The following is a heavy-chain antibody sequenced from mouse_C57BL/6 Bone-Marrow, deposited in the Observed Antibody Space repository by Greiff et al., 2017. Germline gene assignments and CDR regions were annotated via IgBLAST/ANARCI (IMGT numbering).Heavy chain of an antibody. D-gene: IGHD1-1*01. CDR2: IDPETGDT. CDR1: GFNIKDDY. V-gene: IGHV14-4*01. Sequence: VQLQQSGAELVRPGASVKLSCTASGFNIKDDYMHWAKQRPEQGLEWIGWIDPETGDTEYASKFTGKAPISADTSSNTAYLQLSSLTSEDTAFYYCTTEGIHFITTVVVPMDYWGQGTSVTVSS. J-gene: IGHJ4*01. CDR3: TTEGIHFITTVVVPMDY.